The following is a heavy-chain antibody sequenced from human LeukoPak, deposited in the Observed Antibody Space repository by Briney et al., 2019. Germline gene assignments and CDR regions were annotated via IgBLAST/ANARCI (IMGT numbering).Heavy chain of an antibody. CDR1: GDSVSSNSAL. J-gene: IGHJ3*02. CDR2: TYYRSKWYN. V-gene: IGHV6-1*01. D-gene: IGHD1-1*01. CDR3: ANSKPMWNDAFDI. Sequence: SQILSLTCAISGDSVSSNSALWNWIRQSPSRGLEWLGRTYYRSKWYNDYAVSVKSRITINADTSKNQFSLQLNSVTPEDTAVYYCANSKPMWNDAFDIWGQGTMVTVSS.